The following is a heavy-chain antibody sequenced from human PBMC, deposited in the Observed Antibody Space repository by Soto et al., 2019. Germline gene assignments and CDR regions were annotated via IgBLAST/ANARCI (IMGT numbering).Heavy chain of an antibody. D-gene: IGHD3-3*01. V-gene: IGHV3-66*01. CDR1: GFTVSSNY. Sequence: GGSLRLSCAASGFTVSSNYMSWVRQAPGKGLEWVSVIYSGGSTYYADSVKGRFTISRDNSKNTLYLQMNSLRAEDTAVYYCARGVTTIFGVVIGAGYYYYMDVWGKGTTVTVSS. CDR2: IYSGGST. CDR3: ARGVTTIFGVVIGAGYYYYMDV. J-gene: IGHJ6*03.